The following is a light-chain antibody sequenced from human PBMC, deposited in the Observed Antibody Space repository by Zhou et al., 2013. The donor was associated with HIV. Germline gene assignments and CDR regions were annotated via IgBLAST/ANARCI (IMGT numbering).Light chain of an antibody. CDR1: SSGVGGYDF. J-gene: IGLJ2*01. V-gene: IGLV2-14*03. CDR3: SSYTTSHTVV. Sequence: QSALTQPASVSGSPGQSITISCTGTSSGVGGYDFVSWYQQHPGKTPKVIIYDVSKRLSGVSNRFSGSKSGNTASLTVSGLQAEDEADYYCSSYTTSHTVVFGGGTKLTVL. CDR2: DVS.